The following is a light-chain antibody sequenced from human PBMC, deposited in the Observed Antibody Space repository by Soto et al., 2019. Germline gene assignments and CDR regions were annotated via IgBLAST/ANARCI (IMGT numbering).Light chain of an antibody. CDR3: QPSYSTPPT. CDR1: QSISSY. CDR2: AAS. V-gene: IGKV1-39*01. J-gene: IGKJ1*01. Sequence: DIQMTQSPSSLSASVGDRVTITCRASQSISSYLNWYQQKPGKAPKLLIYAASNLQSGVPSRFGGSGSGTDFTLTISSLQPEDFATYYCQPSYSTPPTFGQGTKVEIK.